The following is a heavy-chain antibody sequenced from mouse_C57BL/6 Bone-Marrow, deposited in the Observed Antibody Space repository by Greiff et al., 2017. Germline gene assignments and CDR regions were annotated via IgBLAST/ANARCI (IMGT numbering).Heavy chain of an antibody. V-gene: IGHV1-76*01. CDR3: AKGYGNFWFAY. J-gene: IGHJ3*01. CDR2: IYPGSGNT. D-gene: IGHD2-1*01. CDR1: GYTFTDYY. Sequence: QVQLKESGAELVRPGASVKLSCKASGYTFTDYYINWVKQRPGQGLEWIARIYPGSGNTYYNEKFKGKATLTAEKSSSTAYMQLSSLTSEDSAVYFCAKGYGNFWFAYWGQGTLVTVSA.